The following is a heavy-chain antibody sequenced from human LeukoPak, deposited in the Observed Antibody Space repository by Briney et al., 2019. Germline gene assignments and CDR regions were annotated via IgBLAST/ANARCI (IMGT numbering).Heavy chain of an antibody. CDR1: GGSISSGGYS. J-gene: IGHJ4*02. D-gene: IGHD6-13*01. CDR3: ARLSSSRYHFIDY. V-gene: IGHV4-30-2*01. Sequence: SQTLSLTCAVSGGSISSGGYSWSWIRQPPGKGLEWIGYIYHSGSTYYNPSLKSRVTISVDTSKNQFSLKLSSVTAADTAVYYCARLSSSRYHFIDYWGQGTLVTVSS. CDR2: IYHSGST.